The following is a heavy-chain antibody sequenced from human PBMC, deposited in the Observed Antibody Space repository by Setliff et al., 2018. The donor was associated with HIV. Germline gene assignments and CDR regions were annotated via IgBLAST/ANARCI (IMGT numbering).Heavy chain of an antibody. D-gene: IGHD6-6*01. Sequence: GASVKVSCKTSGYIFIRYYIFWVRQAPGQGLEWMGIINPSSGSTTYAQKFQGRVTMTRDTSTSTVYMELSSLRSEDTAVYYCARDPAPSSSASYFQHWGQGTPVTVSS. J-gene: IGHJ1*01. CDR3: ARDPAPSSSASYFQH. CDR1: GYIFIRYY. CDR2: INPSSGST. V-gene: IGHV1-46*01.